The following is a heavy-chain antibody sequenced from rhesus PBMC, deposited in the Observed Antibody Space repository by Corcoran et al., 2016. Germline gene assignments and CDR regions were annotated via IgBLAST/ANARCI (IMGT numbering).Heavy chain of an antibody. J-gene: IGHJ3*01. V-gene: IGHV4-160*01. CDR1: GGSISGYW. CDR3: ARSMSAAGPAAFDF. Sequence: QLQLQESGPGLVKPSETLSLTCAVSGGSISGYWWSWIRQPPGKGLEWIGRIDSSGGTDYNPSLKSRVTISRDTSKNQFSLKLSSVTAADTAVYYCARSMSAAGPAAFDFWGQGLRVTVSS. D-gene: IGHD6S26*01. CDR2: IDSSGGT.